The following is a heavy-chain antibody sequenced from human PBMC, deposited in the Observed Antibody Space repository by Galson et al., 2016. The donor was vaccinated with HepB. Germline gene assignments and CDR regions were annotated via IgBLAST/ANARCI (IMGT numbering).Heavy chain of an antibody. CDR2: ISYDGTDK. CDR3: VRDKSSWNLSKFYYYGLDV. CDR1: GFTFNTYA. V-gene: IGHV3-30*04. J-gene: IGHJ6*02. Sequence: SLRLSCAASGFTFNTYAMHWVRQAPGKGLEWVALISYDGTDKYYADSVKGRFTISRDNSNNTMYVQMNSLRADDTAVYYCVRDKSSWNLSKFYYYGLDVWGHGTRVTVSS. D-gene: IGHD2-15*01.